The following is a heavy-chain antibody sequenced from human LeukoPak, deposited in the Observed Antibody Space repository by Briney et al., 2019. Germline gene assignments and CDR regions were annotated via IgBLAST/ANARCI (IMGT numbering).Heavy chain of an antibody. Sequence: GGSLRLSCAGSGFTFSSYSMNWVRQAPGKGLEWVSYISSSSSIIDYADSVKGRFTISRDNAKNSLYLQMNSLRAEDTAVYCCARARGYSYGYSDYWGQGTLVTVSS. CDR3: ARARGYSYGYSDY. V-gene: IGHV3-48*01. CDR2: ISSSSSII. J-gene: IGHJ4*02. D-gene: IGHD5-18*01. CDR1: GFTFSSYS.